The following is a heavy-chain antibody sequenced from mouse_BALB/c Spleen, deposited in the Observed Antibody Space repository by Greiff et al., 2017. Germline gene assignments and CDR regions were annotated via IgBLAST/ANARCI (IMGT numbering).Heavy chain of an antibody. CDR2: INSNGGST. CDR3: ARGLRYSFDY. J-gene: IGHJ2*01. Sequence: EVQVVESGGGLVQPGGSLKLSCAASGFTFSSYGMSWVRQTPDKRLELVATINSNGGSTYYPDSVKGRFPISRDNAKNTLYLQMSSLKSEDTAMYYCARGLRYSFDYWGQGTTLTVSS. V-gene: IGHV5-6-3*01. CDR1: GFTFSSYG. D-gene: IGHD1-1*01.